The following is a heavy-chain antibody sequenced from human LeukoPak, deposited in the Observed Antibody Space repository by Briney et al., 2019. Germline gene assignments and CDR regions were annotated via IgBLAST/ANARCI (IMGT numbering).Heavy chain of an antibody. V-gene: IGHV1-18*01. CDR1: GYTFTSYG. CDR2: ISAYNGNT. CDR3: ARDRAAVYYYYYGMDV. J-gene: IGHJ6*02. Sequence: ASVKVSCKASGYTFTSYGISWVRQAPGQGLEWMGWISAYNGNTNYARKLQGRVTMTTDTSTSTAYMELRSLRSDDTAVYYCARDRAAVYYYYYGMDVWGQGTTVTVSS. D-gene: IGHD2-15*01.